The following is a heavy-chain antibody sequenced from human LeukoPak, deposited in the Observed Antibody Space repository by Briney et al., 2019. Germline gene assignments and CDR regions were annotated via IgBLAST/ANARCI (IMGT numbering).Heavy chain of an antibody. CDR3: ARDVRDRDGFDI. CDR1: GASFSFYY. V-gene: IGHV4-59*01. D-gene: IGHD5-24*01. J-gene: IGHJ3*02. Sequence: PSETLSLTCTVSGASFSFYYWSWIRQPPGKGLEWIGYIYYSGSTNYNPSLKCRVTISVDTSKNQFSLKLSSVTAADTAVYYCARDVRDRDGFDIWGQGTMVTVSS. CDR2: IYYSGST.